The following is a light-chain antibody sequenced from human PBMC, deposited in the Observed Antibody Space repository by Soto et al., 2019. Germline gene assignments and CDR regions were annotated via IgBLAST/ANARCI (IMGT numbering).Light chain of an antibody. J-gene: IGKJ1*01. CDR3: QQSYGTRT. Sequence: DIQMTQSPSSLSASVGDRVTITCRASQSISSYLNWYQQKPGKAPKLLIYAASSLQSGVPSRFSGSGSGTDFTLTISSLQPEDFATYYCQQSYGTRTFGQGTKV. CDR2: AAS. V-gene: IGKV1-39*01. CDR1: QSISSY.